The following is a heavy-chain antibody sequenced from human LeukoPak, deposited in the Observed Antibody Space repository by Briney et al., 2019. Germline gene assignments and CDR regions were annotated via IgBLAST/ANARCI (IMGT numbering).Heavy chain of an antibody. Sequence: ASVKVSCKASGGTFSSYAISWVRQAPGQGLEWMGGIIPIFGTANYAQKFQGRVTIIADESTSTAYMELSSLRSEDTAVYYCASPTTHSSSWYWFDPWGQGTLVTVSS. CDR3: ASPTTHSSSWYWFDP. CDR1: GGTFSSYA. CDR2: IIPIFGTA. V-gene: IGHV1-69*01. J-gene: IGHJ5*02. D-gene: IGHD6-13*01.